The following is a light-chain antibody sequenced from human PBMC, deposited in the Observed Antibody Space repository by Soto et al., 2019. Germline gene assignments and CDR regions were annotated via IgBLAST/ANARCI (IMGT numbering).Light chain of an antibody. CDR1: SGSIASNY. CDR3: QSYDSSNHEVV. V-gene: IGLV6-57*02. J-gene: IGLJ2*01. CDR2: EDN. Sequence: NFMLTQSHSVSESPGKTVTISCTGSSGSIASNYVQWYQQRPGSAPTTVIYEDNQRLSGVPDRFSGSIDSSSNSASLTISGLKTEDEADYYCQSYDSSNHEVVFGGGTKLTVL.